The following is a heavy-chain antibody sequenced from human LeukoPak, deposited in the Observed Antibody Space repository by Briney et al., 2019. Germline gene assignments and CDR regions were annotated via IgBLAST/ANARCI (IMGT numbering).Heavy chain of an antibody. CDR1: GYSFTSYW. D-gene: IGHD3-10*01. CDR2: IYPGDSDT. V-gene: IGHV5-51*01. CDR3: ARQSSGWPDAFDI. J-gene: IGHJ3*02. Sequence: GESLKISCKGSGYSFTSYWIGWGRQMPGKGLEWMGIIYPGDSDTRYSPSFQGQVTISADKAISTAYLQWSSLKASDTAMYYCARQSSGWPDAFDIWGQGTMVTVSS.